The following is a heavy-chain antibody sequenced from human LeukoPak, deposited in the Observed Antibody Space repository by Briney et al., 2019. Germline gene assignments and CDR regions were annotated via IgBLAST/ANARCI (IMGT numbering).Heavy chain of an antibody. CDR3: ARDWEDYYGSGNWFDP. D-gene: IGHD3-10*01. J-gene: IGHJ5*02. V-gene: IGHV4-61*02. Sequence: SETLSLTCTVSGGSISSGSYYWSWIRQPAGKGLEWIGRIYTSGSTNYNPSLKSRVTISVDTSKNQFSLKLSSVTAADTVVYYCARDWEDYYGSGNWFDPWGQGTLVTVSS. CDR2: IYTSGST. CDR1: GGSISSGSYY.